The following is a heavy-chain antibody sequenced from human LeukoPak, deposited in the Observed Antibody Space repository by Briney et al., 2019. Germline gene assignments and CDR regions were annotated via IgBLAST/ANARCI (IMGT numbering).Heavy chain of an antibody. CDR2: INHSGST. CDR1: GGSISSSSYY. CDR3: ARVGGATVTTSYYYMDV. Sequence: LETLSLTCTVSGGSISSSSYYWGWIRQPPGKGLEWIGEINHSGSTNYNPSLKSRVTISVDTSKNQFSLKLSSVTAADTAMYYCARVGGATVTTSYYYMDVWGKGTTVTVSS. V-gene: IGHV4-39*07. D-gene: IGHD4-11*01. J-gene: IGHJ6*03.